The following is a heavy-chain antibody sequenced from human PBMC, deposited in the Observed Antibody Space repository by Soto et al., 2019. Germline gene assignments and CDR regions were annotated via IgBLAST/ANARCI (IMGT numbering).Heavy chain of an antibody. CDR1: GFTFTSYY. CDR2: INPSGGST. D-gene: IGHD3-22*01. J-gene: IGHJ4*02. CDR3: ARVTTGYYDSSGYPAPFDY. V-gene: IGHV1-46*01. Sequence: GASVKVSCKASGFTFTSYYMHWVRQAPGQGLEWMGIINPSGGSTSYAQKFQGRVTMTRDTSTSTVYMELSSLRSEDTAVYYCARVTTGYYDSSGYPAPFDYWGQGTLVTVSS.